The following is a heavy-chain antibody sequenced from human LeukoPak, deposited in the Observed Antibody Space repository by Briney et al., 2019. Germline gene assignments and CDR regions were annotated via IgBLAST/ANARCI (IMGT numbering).Heavy chain of an antibody. V-gene: IGHV3-23*01. D-gene: IGHD3-10*01. Sequence: PGGSLRLSCAASGFTFSSYAMSWVRQAPGKGLEWVSAISGSGGSTYYADSVKGRFTISRDNSKNTLYLQMNSQRAEDTAVYYCAKGRDYYGSGSYEFQHWGQGTLVTVSS. CDR1: GFTFSSYA. J-gene: IGHJ1*01. CDR2: ISGSGGST. CDR3: AKGRDYYGSGSYEFQH.